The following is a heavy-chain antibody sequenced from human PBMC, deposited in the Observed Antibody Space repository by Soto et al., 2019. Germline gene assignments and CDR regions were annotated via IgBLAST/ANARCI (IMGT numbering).Heavy chain of an antibody. CDR2: IYYSGST. D-gene: IGHD3-22*01. CDR1: GGSISSGGYY. J-gene: IGHJ4*02. Sequence: SETLSLTCTVSGGSISSGGYYWRWIRQHPGKGLEWIGYIYYSGSTYYNPSLKSRVTISVDTSKNQFSLKLSSVAAADTAVYYCARQFAYYDSSGYYSDQFDYWGQGTLVTVSS. CDR3: ARQFAYYDSSGYYSDQFDY. V-gene: IGHV4-31*03.